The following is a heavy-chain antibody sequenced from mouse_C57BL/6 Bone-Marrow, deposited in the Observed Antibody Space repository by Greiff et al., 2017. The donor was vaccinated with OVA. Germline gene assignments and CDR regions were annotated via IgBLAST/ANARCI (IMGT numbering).Heavy chain of an antibody. V-gene: IGHV5-15*01. CDR3: ARSYGYDAMDY. J-gene: IGHJ4*01. Sequence: EVMLVESGGGLVQPGGSLKLSCAASGFTFSDYGMAWVRQAPRKGPAWVAFISNLAYSIYYADTVTGRFTISRENAKNTLYLEMSSLRSEDTAMYYCARSYGYDAMDYWGQGTSVTVSS. D-gene: IGHD2-10*02. CDR2: ISNLAYSI. CDR1: GFTFSDYG.